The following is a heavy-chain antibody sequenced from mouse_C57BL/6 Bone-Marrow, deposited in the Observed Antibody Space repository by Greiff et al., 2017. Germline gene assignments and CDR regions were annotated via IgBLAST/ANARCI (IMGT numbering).Heavy chain of an antibody. CDR3: ARSSTFFYYFDY. CDR2: FHPYNDDT. CDR1: GYTFTTYP. V-gene: IGHV1-47*01. J-gene: IGHJ2*01. D-gene: IGHD5-1*01. Sequence: VQLQQSGAELVKPGASVKMSCKASGYTFTTYPIEWMKQNHGKSLEWIGNFHPYNDDTKYNDKFKGKATLTVEKSSNTVYLELSRLTSDDSAVYYCARSSTFFYYFDYWGQGTTLTVSS.